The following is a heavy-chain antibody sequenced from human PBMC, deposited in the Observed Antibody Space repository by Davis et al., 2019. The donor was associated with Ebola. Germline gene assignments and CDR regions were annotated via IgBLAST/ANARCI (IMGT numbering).Heavy chain of an antibody. CDR2: IIPIFGTA. CDR1: GGTFSSYA. D-gene: IGHD1-20*01. J-gene: IGHJ6*02. CDR3: TITGTRYYYYGMDV. V-gene: IGHV1-69*05. Sequence: SVKVSCKASGGTFSSYAISWVRQAPGQGLEWMGGIIPIFGTANYAQKFQGRVTMTTDTSTSTAYMELRSLRSDDTAVYYCTITGTRYYYYGMDVWGQGTTVTVSS.